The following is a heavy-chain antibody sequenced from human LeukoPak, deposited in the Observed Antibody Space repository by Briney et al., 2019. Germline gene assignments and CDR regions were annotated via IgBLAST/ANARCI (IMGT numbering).Heavy chain of an antibody. V-gene: IGHV3-30*19. D-gene: IGHD3-10*01. CDR2: ISYDGSNK. J-gene: IGHJ4*02. CDR3: AVSTVRGVIINYFDY. CDR1: GFTFSSYG. Sequence: GRSLRLSCAASGFTFSSYGMHWVRQAPGKGLEWVAVISYDGSNKYYADSVKGRFTISRDNSKNTLYLQMNSLRAEDTAVYYCAVSTVRGVIINYFDYWGQGTLVTVSS.